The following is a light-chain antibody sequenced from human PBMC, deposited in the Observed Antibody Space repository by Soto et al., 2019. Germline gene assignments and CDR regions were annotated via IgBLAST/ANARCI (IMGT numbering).Light chain of an antibody. CDR1: SSDVGGYNY. CDR2: DVS. V-gene: IGLV2-14*01. CDR3: SSDTSGSTVV. J-gene: IGLJ2*01. Sequence: QSVLTQPASVSGSPGQSITISCTGTSSDVGGYNYVSWYQQHPGKAPKLMIYDVSNRPSGVSNRFSGSKSGTTASLTISGIQAEDEDEYYCSSDTSGSTVVFGGGTALTV.